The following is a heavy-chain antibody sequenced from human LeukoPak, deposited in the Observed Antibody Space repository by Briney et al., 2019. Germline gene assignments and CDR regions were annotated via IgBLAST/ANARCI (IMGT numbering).Heavy chain of an antibody. Sequence: SETLSLTCAVYGGSFSGYYWSWIRQPPGKGLEWVGEINHSGSTNYNPSLKSRVTISVDTSKNQFSLKLSSVTAADTAVYYCARGNRGVMLYCYYMDVWGKGTTVTVSS. D-gene: IGHD3-16*01. V-gene: IGHV4-34*01. CDR2: INHSGST. CDR1: GGSFSGYY. CDR3: ARGNRGVMLYCYYMDV. J-gene: IGHJ6*03.